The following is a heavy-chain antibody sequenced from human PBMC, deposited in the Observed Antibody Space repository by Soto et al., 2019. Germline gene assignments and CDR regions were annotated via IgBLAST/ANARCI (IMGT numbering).Heavy chain of an antibody. CDR3: ATWHLQEHAYDV. D-gene: IGHD4-4*01. CDR1: GLIVSCKKY. V-gene: IGHV3-53*01. Sequence: GGSLRLSCAVSGLIVSCKKYVAWVRQAPGKGLEWVSGFYDLDGTYYADSLKGRFTTSGDSSRTIVYLQMNDLRPEDTAVYYCATWHLQEHAYDVWGQGTTVTVSS. CDR2: FYDLDGT. J-gene: IGHJ3*01.